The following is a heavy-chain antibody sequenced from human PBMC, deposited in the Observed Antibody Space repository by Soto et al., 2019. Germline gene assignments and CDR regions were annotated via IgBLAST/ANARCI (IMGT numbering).Heavy chain of an antibody. J-gene: IGHJ6*02. CDR1: GYTFTGYY. D-gene: IGHD5-12*01. CDR2: INPNSGGT. CDR3: ARVVVDKNVVWSQNYGMDI. Sequence: ASVKVSCKASGYTFTGYYMHWVRQAPGQGLEWMGWINPNSGGTNYAQKFQGRVTMTRDTSISTAYMELSRLRSDDTAVCYCARVVVDKNVVWSQNYGMDIWGQGTTVTVSS. V-gene: IGHV1-2*02.